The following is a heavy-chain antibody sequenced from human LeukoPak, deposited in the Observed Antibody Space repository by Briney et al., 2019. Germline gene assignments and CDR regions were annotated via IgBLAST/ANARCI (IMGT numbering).Heavy chain of an antibody. CDR2: ISSSGSTI. CDR1: GFTFSDYY. CDR3: ARATTLWFGELLLHY. J-gene: IGHJ4*02. V-gene: IGHV3-11*01. Sequence: TGGSLRLSCAASGFTFSDYYMSWIRQAPGKGLEWVSYISSSGSTIYYADSVKGRFTISRDNAKNSLYLQMNSLRAEDTAVYYCARATTLWFGELLLHYWGQGTLVTVSS. D-gene: IGHD3-10*01.